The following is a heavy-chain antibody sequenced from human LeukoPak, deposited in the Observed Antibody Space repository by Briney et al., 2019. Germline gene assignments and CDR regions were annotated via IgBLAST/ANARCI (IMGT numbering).Heavy chain of an antibody. V-gene: IGHV4-34*01. CDR3: AREGTAFDL. D-gene: IGHD1-1*01. Sequence: PSEILSLTCAIDGESFGGYFWTWIRQPPGKGLEWIGEIDHSGTSDYNPSLKSRVTISLDTSKKQFSLRLSSVIAADTAVYYCAREGTAFDLWGQGTLVIVSS. J-gene: IGHJ5*02. CDR2: IDHSGTS. CDR1: GESFGGYF.